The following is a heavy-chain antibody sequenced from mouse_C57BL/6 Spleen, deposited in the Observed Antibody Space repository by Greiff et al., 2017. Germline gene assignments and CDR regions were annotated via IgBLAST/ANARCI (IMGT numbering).Heavy chain of an antibody. CDR1: GYAFSSYW. D-gene: IGHD1-1*01. CDR3: AREDLLRFAY. CDR2: IYPGDGDT. J-gene: IGHJ3*01. V-gene: IGHV1-80*01. Sequence: VKLQESGAELVKPGASVKISCKASGYAFSSYWMNWVKQRPGKGLEWIGQIYPGDGDTNYNGKFKGKATLTADKSSSTAYMQLSSLTSEDSAVYFCAREDLLRFAYWGQGTLVTVSA.